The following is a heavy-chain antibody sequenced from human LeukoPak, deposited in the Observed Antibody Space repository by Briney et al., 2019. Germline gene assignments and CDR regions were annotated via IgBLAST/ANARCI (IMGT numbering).Heavy chain of an antibody. CDR3: ARRPTQYDCFDP. V-gene: IGHV6-1*01. D-gene: IGHD2-2*01. Sequence: SQTLSLTCAISGDSVSSNSVTWNWIRQSPSRGLEWLGRTYYRSTWYNDYAVSVRGRITVNPDTSKNQSSLHLNSVTPEDTAVYYCARRPTQYDCFDPWGQGILVTVSS. CDR2: TYYRSTWYN. CDR1: GDSVSSNSVT. J-gene: IGHJ5*02.